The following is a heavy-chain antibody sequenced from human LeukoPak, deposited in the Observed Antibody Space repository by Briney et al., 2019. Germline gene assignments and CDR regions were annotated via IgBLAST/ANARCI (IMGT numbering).Heavy chain of an antibody. Sequence: GGSLRLSCAASGFTFSSYAMHWVRQAPGKGLEWVAVISYDGSNKYYADSVKGRFTISRDNSKNTLYLQMNSLRAEDTAVYYCARDKKVLRYFDYWGQGTLVTVSS. J-gene: IGHJ4*02. CDR2: ISYDGSNK. CDR1: GFTFSSYA. D-gene: IGHD3-9*01. V-gene: IGHV3-30-3*01. CDR3: ARDKKVLRYFDY.